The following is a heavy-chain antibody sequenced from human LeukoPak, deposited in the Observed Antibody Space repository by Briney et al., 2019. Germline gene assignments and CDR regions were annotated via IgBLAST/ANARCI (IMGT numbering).Heavy chain of an antibody. CDR2: IYYSGST. CDR3: ARRGPVTTPYYYYYMDV. V-gene: IGHV4-59*08. CDR1: GGSISSYY. J-gene: IGHJ6*03. Sequence: SETLSLTCTVSGGSISSYYWSWIRQPPGKGLEWIGYIYYSGSTNYNPSLKSRATISVDTSKNQFSLKLSSVTAADTAVYYCARRGPVTTPYYYYYMDVWGKGTTVTVSS. D-gene: IGHD4-17*01.